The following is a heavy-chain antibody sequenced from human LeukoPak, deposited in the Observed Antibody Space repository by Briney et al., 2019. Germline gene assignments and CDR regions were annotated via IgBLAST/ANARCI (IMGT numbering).Heavy chain of an antibody. CDR2: ISWNSGSI. D-gene: IGHD6-19*01. CDR3: ARVGKNGWDSDH. J-gene: IGHJ4*02. V-gene: IGHV3-9*01. Sequence: GGSLRLSCAASGFTFDDYAMHWVRQAPGKGLEWVSGISWNSGSIGYADSVKGRFTISRDNAKNSLYLQMDTLRAEDTAVYYCARVGKNGWDSDHWGQGTLVTVSS. CDR1: GFTFDDYA.